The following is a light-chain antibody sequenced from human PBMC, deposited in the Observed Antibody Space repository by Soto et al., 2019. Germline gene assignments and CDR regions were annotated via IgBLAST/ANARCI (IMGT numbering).Light chain of an antibody. V-gene: IGKV3-15*01. Sequence: EIVMTQSPATLSVSPGERATLSCRASQSVSSNLAWYQHKPGQAPRLLIYGASTRATGIPARFGGSGSGTEFTITISSLQSEDFAIYYCQQYNNWPPWTFGQGTKVEIK. CDR2: GAS. CDR1: QSVSSN. CDR3: QQYNNWPPWT. J-gene: IGKJ1*01.